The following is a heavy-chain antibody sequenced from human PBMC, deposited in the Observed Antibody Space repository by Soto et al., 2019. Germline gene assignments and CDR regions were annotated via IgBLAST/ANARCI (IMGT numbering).Heavy chain of an antibody. V-gene: IGHV3-23*01. Sequence: PGGSLRLSCAASGFTFSSYAMSWGRQAPGKGLEWVSAISGSGGSTYYADSVKGRFTISRDNSKNTLYLQMNSLRAEDTAVYYCARYCSGGSCSPDYYYGMDVWGQGTTVTVSS. J-gene: IGHJ6*02. CDR3: ARYCSGGSCSPDYYYGMDV. D-gene: IGHD2-15*01. CDR1: GFTFSSYA. CDR2: ISGSGGST.